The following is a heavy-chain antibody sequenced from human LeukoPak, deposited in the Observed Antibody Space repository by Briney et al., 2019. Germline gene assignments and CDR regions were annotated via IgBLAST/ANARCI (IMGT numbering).Heavy chain of an antibody. CDR2: TNQDGSEK. V-gene: IGHV3-7*01. J-gene: IGHJ4*02. D-gene: IGHD5-24*01. Sequence: GGSLRLSCAVSGLTFRSFWMSWVRQAPGKGLEWVANTNQDGSEKYFVDSARGRFTISRDNSKNSLHLEMNTLGAEGTALYYCARERDGRFFDYWGQGTLVTVSS. CDR3: ARERDGRFFDY. CDR1: GLTFRSFW.